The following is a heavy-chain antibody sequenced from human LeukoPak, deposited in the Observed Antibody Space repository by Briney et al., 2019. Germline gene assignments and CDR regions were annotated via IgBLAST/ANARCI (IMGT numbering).Heavy chain of an antibody. Sequence: GGSLRLSCAPSGFTFSNHGMHWVRQAPGKGLEWVAIISSDGSRKYYAHSVEGRFTISRDNSKNTLYLQMDSLRAEDTAVYYCARDRAWNYFDSWGQGTLVTVSS. J-gene: IGHJ4*02. V-gene: IGHV3-30*03. CDR3: ARDRAWNYFDS. CDR2: ISSDGSRK. D-gene: IGHD3-3*01. CDR1: GFTFSNHG.